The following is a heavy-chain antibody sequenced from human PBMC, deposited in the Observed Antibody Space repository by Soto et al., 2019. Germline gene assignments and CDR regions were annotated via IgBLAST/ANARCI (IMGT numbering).Heavy chain of an antibody. J-gene: IGHJ4*02. CDR3: ARDVYNSGWYLY. CDR2: INTSGGST. V-gene: IGHV3-23*01. Sequence: GGSLRLSCAASGFTFSTYAMSWVRQAPGKGLEWVSTINTSGGSTYYADSVKGRFTISRDNSKNTLYLQMNSLRPEDTAVYYCARDVYNSGWYLYWGQGALVTVSS. CDR1: GFTFSTYA. D-gene: IGHD6-19*01.